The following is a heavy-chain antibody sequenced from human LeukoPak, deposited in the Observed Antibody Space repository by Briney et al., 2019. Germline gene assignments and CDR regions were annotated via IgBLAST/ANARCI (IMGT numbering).Heavy chain of an antibody. Sequence: GESLKISCKGFGYTFTSYWITWVRQMPGKGPEWMGRIDPSDSYTNYSPAFQGHVTISADKSISTAYLQWSSLKASDTAMYYCARMYYFDSSGYFPWGQGTLVTVSS. CDR1: GYTFTSYW. CDR2: IDPSDSYT. V-gene: IGHV5-10-1*01. CDR3: ARMYYFDSSGYFP. J-gene: IGHJ5*02. D-gene: IGHD3-22*01.